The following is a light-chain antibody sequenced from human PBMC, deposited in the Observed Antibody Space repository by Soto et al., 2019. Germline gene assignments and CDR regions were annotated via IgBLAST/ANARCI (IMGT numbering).Light chain of an antibody. CDR1: SSDVGGYNY. V-gene: IGLV2-14*01. CDR2: GVS. CDR3: SSYSSTYTLVV. Sequence: QSALTQPGSVSGSPGQSITISCTGTSSDVGGYNYVSWYQQHPGKAPKLMIYGVSNRPSGVSYRFSASKSGNTAFLTISGLQAEDEADYYCSSYSSTYTLVVFGGGTKVTVL. J-gene: IGLJ2*01.